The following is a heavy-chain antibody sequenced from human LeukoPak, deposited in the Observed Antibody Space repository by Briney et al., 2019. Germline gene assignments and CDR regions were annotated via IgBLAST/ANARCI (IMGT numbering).Heavy chain of an antibody. CDR1: GFTFSTYS. V-gene: IGHV3-21*01. CDR2: ISTGATYI. Sequence: SGGSLRLSCAASGFTFSTYSLTWVRQAPGKGLEWVSFISTGATYIYYPDSVKGRFTISRDNAKNSLYLQMNSLRGEDTAVYYCARGDGATPPDAFDIWGQGTMVTVSS. D-gene: IGHD3-10*01. CDR3: ARGDGATPPDAFDI. J-gene: IGHJ3*02.